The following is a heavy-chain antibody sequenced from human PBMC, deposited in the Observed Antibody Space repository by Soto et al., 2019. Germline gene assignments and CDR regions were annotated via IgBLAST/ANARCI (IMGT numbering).Heavy chain of an antibody. CDR3: ARCDVSATYCFFFAY. J-gene: IGHJ4*02. D-gene: IGHD3-10*01. CDR1: GFTVSNSY. Sequence: GGSLRLSCAASGFTVSNSYMSWVRQAPGKGLEWVSVFFCGGTPFYAASVRGSFTISRYISRNKLFFHMNSLGAEDMVFYFCARCDVSATYCFFFAYWAQGPRVTVSS. V-gene: IGHV3-66*01. CDR2: FFCGGTP.